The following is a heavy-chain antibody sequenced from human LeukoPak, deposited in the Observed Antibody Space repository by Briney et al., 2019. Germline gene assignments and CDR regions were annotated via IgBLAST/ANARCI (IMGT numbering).Heavy chain of an antibody. J-gene: IGHJ4*02. CDR3: ARAEADYYDSSGYPDY. Sequence: ASMKVSCKASGYTFTSYYMHWVRQAPGQGLEWMGIINPSGGSTSYAQKFQGRVTMTRDTSTSTVYMELSSLRSEDTAVYYCARAEADYYDSSGYPDYWGQGTLVTVSS. CDR1: GYTFTSYY. CDR2: INPSGGST. D-gene: IGHD3-22*01. V-gene: IGHV1-46*01.